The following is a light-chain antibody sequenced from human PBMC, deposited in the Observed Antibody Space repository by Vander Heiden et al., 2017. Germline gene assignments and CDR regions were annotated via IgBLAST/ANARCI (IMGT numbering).Light chain of an antibody. Sequence: EIVLTQPPGTLSLSPGERATLSCRASQSVSSSYLAWYQQKPGQAPRLPIYGASSRATGIPDRFSGSGSGTDFTLTISRLEPEDFAVYYCQQDGSSPRTFGQGTKVEIK. CDR2: GAS. J-gene: IGKJ1*01. CDR3: QQDGSSPRT. CDR1: QSVSSSY. V-gene: IGKV3-20*01.